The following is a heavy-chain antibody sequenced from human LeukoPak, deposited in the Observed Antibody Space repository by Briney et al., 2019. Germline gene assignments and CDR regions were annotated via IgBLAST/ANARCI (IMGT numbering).Heavy chain of an antibody. CDR1: GFTFSSYW. CDR3: ARRDYYYYMDV. V-gene: IGHV3-7*01. CDR2: IKQDGSEK. J-gene: IGHJ6*03. Sequence: GGSLRLSCAASGFTFSSYWMSWVRQAPGKGLEWVANIKQDGSEKYYVDSVKGRFTISRDHAKNSLHLQMNSLRAEDPAVYYCARRDYYYYMDVWGKGTTVTVSS.